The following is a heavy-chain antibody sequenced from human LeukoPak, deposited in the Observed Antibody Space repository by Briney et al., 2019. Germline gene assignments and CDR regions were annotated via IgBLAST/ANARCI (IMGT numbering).Heavy chain of an antibody. V-gene: IGHV3-30*18. CDR3: AKDRLGYSYGHSDY. CDR2: ISYDESNK. J-gene: IGHJ4*02. Sequence: GRSLRLSCAASGFTFSSYGMHWVRQAPGKGLEWVAVISYDESNKYYADSVKGRFTISRDNSKNTLYLQMNSLRAEDTAVYYCAKDRLGYSYGHSDYWGQGTLVTVSS. CDR1: GFTFSSYG. D-gene: IGHD5-18*01.